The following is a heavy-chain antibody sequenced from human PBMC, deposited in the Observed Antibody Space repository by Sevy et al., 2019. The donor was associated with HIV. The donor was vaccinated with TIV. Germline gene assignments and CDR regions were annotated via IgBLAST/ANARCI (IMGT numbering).Heavy chain of an antibody. D-gene: IGHD3-22*01. J-gene: IGHJ4*02. CDR2: ISGSGGST. CDR1: GFTMSNYA. V-gene: IGHV3-23*01. Sequence: GESLKISCEASGFTMSNYAMNWVRQAPGKGLEWVSGISGSGGSTYYADSVKGRFTISRDNPKNMFYLQMSSLRTEDTAVYYCAKDLYYDNTLFDYWGQGTLVTVSS. CDR3: AKDLYYDNTLFDY.